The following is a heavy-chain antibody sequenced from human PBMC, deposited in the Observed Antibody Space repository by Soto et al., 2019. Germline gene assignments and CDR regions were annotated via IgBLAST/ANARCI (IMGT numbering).Heavy chain of an antibody. D-gene: IGHD2-2*01. CDR2: ISSGGGST. V-gene: IGHV3-23*01. CDR3: AKHSEYPLPSWLAP. CDR1: GFSFSTYA. J-gene: IGHJ5*02. Sequence: EVQLLESGGGLVQPGGSLRLSCAASGFSFSTYAMSWVRQAPGKGLEWVSGISSGGGSTYYADSVRGRFTISRDNYKNKVDLQLSSLRAEDTALYYCAKHSEYPLPSWLAPWGLGTLATVSS.